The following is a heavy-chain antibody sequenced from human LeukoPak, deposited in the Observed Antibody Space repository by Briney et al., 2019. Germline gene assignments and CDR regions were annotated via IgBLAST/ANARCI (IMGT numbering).Heavy chain of an antibody. CDR3: ARCRIRGGRNDYMDV. CDR1: GGTFSSYA. J-gene: IGHJ6*03. CDR2: IIPIFGTA. V-gene: IGHV1-69*05. Sequence: SVKVSCKASGGTFSSYAISWVRQAPGQGLEWMGGIIPIFGTANYAQKFQGRVTITTDESTSTAYMELSSLRSEDTAVYYCARCRIRGGRNDYMDVWGKGTTVTVSS. D-gene: IGHD3-10*01.